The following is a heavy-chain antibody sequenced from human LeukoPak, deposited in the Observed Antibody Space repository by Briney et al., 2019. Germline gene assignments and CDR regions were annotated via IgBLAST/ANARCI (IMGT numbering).Heavy chain of an antibody. V-gene: IGHV4-30-2*01. Sequence: SQTLSLTCAVSGGSISSGGYSWSWIRQPPGKGLEWIGYICHSGSTYYNPSLKSRVTISVDRSKNQFSLKLSSVTAADTAVYYCARGGSSWQNDYWGQGTLVTVSS. CDR2: ICHSGST. CDR1: GGSISSGGYS. D-gene: IGHD6-13*01. CDR3: ARGGSSWQNDY. J-gene: IGHJ4*02.